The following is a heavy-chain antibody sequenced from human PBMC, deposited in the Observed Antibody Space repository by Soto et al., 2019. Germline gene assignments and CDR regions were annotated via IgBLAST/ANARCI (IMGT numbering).Heavy chain of an antibody. Sequence: PGGSLRLSCAASGFTFSDYYMSWIRQAPGKGLEWVSYISSSSSYTNYADSVKGRFTISRDNAKNSLYLQMNSLRAEDTAVYYCARRVYYYDSSGYYYGHYYGMDVWGQGTTVTVSS. CDR3: ARRVYYYDSSGYYYGHYYGMDV. CDR2: ISSSSSYT. CDR1: GFTFSDYY. V-gene: IGHV3-11*06. D-gene: IGHD3-22*01. J-gene: IGHJ6*02.